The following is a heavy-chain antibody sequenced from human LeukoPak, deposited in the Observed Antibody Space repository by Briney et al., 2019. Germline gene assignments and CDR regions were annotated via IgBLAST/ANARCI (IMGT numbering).Heavy chain of an antibody. CDR1: GGSISSGGYY. V-gene: IGHV4-31*03. J-gene: IGHJ6*02. CDR3: ARAAYDFWSGYNYYYYGMDV. CDR2: IYYSGST. D-gene: IGHD3-3*01. Sequence: PSETLSLTCTVSGGSISSGGYYWSWIRQHPGKGLEWIGYIYYSGSTYYNPSLKSRVTISVDTSKNQFSLKLSSVTAADTAVYYCARAAYDFWSGYNYYYYGMDVWGQGTTVTVSS.